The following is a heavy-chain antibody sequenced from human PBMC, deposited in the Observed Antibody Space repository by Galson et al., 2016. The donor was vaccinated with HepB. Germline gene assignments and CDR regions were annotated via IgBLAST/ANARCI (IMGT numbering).Heavy chain of an antibody. CDR1: GFSFSSNA. D-gene: IGHD5-18*01. CDR2: ITSGGTT. CDR3: AKRPYSCGWHYGIDV. Sequence: SLRLSCAASGFSFSSNAMSWVRQAPGKGLEWVSGITSGGTTYYADSVKGRFTISRDNSKNTLYLQMKSLRAEDTAVYYCAKRPYSCGWHYGIDVGGQGTTVTVSS. V-gene: IGHV3-23*01. J-gene: IGHJ6*02.